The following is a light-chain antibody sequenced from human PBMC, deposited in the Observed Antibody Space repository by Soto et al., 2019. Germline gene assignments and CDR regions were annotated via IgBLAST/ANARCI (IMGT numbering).Light chain of an antibody. CDR3: QQYGSSPIT. Sequence: EIVLTQSPGTLSLSPGERATLSCRASQSVSNNYLAWYQQKPGQGPRLLIYGASSRATGIPDRFSGSGSGTDFTLTISRLEPEDFAVYYCQQYGSSPITFGQGTRLATK. CDR1: QSVSNNY. J-gene: IGKJ5*01. V-gene: IGKV3-20*01. CDR2: GAS.